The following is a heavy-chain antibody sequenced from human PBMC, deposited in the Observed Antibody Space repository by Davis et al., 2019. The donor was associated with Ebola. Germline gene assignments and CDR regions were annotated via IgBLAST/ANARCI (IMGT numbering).Heavy chain of an antibody. CDR3: AKDRVAAVAHNDY. D-gene: IGHD6-13*01. CDR1: GFTFSNYA. J-gene: IGHJ4*02. Sequence: GESLKISCAASGFTFSNYAMSWVRQAPGKGLEWVAVIWYDGSNKYYADSVKGRFTISRDNSKNTLYLQMNSLRAEDTAVYYCAKDRVAAVAHNDYWGQGALVTVSS. V-gene: IGHV3-33*06. CDR2: IWYDGSNK.